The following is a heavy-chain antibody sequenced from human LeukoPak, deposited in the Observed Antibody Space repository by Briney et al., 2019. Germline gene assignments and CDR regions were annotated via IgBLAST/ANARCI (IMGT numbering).Heavy chain of an antibody. Sequence: GGSLRLSCAASGFSFSNYGMHWVRQAPGKGLEWVAVIWYDGSNKYYADSVKGRFTISRDNSKNTLYLQMNSLRADDTAVYYCARNARDSVFDLWGQGTMVTVSS. V-gene: IGHV3-33*01. CDR3: ARNARDSVFDL. CDR2: IWYDGSNK. J-gene: IGHJ3*01. CDR1: GFSFSNYG.